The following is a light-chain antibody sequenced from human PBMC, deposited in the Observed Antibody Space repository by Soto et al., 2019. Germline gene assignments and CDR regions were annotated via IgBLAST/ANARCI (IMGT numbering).Light chain of an antibody. CDR3: HHYSSSLQT. V-gene: IGKV3-20*01. CDR2: DAS. J-gene: IGKJ1*01. Sequence: EMVLTQSPATMSLSPGDRATLSCRASQTVTSNFLAWYQQNPGQAPRLLIYDASRRATVIPDRFSGSGSGSDFTLTTTRLEPEYFVLYYCHHYSSSLQTFGQGTRVGFK. CDR1: QTVTSNF.